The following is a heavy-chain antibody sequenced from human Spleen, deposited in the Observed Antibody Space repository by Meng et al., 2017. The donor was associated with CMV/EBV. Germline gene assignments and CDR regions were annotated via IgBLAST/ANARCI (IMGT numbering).Heavy chain of an antibody. V-gene: IGHV3-23*01. J-gene: IGHJ4*02. CDR3: AKDRTFITDFLY. Sequence: GESLKISCAASGFTFSSYAMSWVRQAPGKGLEWVSAISGSGGSTYYVDSVKGRFTISRDNSKNTLYLQMNSLRAEDTAVYYCAKDRTFITDFLYWGQGTLVTVSS. D-gene: IGHD3-22*01. CDR1: GFTFSSYA. CDR2: ISGSGGST.